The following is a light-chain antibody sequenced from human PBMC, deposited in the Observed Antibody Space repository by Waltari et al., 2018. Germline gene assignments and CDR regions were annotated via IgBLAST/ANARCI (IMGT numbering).Light chain of an antibody. V-gene: IGKV3-20*01. CDR1: QSVSSSY. Sequence: EIVLTQSPGTLSLSQGERATLSCRASQSVSSSYLAWYQQKPGQAPRLLIYGASSRATGIPDRFSGSGSGTDFTLTISRLEPEDFAVYYCQQYGSSYTFGQGTKLEIK. CDR3: QQYGSSYT. CDR2: GAS. J-gene: IGKJ2*01.